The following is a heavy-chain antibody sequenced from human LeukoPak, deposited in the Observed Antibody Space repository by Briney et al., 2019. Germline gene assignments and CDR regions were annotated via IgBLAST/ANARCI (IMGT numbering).Heavy chain of an antibody. CDR2: ISSEGTYI. D-gene: IGHD6-6*01. CDR3: ARDSISSPYSFDY. Sequence: ETLSLTCTVSGGSISSYYWSWIRQPPGKGLEWVSSISSEGTYIYYADSVKGRFTISRDNTKNSLYLQIDSLRAEDTAVYYCARDSISSPYSFDYWGQGTLVTVSS. J-gene: IGHJ4*02. CDR1: GGSISSYY. V-gene: IGHV3-21*01.